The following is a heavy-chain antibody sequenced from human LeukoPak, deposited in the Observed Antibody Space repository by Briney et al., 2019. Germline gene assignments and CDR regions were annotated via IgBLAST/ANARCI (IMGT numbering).Heavy chain of an antibody. Sequence: PSETLSLTRTVSGGSVSSGSYYWSWLRQPPGKGLEWIGYIYYSGSTNYNPSLKSRVTISVDTSKNQFSLKLSSVTAADTAVYYCARVSITIFFDYWGQGTLVTDSS. CDR1: GGSVSSGSYY. V-gene: IGHV4-61*01. D-gene: IGHD3-9*01. CDR3: ARVSITIFFDY. CDR2: IYYSGST. J-gene: IGHJ4*02.